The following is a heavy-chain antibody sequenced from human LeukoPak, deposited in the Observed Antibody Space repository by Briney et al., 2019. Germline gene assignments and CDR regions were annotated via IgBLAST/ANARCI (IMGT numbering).Heavy chain of an antibody. V-gene: IGHV3-30-3*01. J-gene: IGHJ4*02. CDR3: ARHFLAAAGSKGPLDY. D-gene: IGHD6-13*01. CDR1: GFTFSSHA. CDR2: ISHDGNNK. Sequence: PGGSLRLPCAASGFTFSSHAMHWVRQAPGKGLEWVAIISHDGNNKYYADSVKGRFTISRDNSKNTLYLQMNSLRAEDTAVYYCARHFLAAAGSKGPLDYWGQGTLVTVSS.